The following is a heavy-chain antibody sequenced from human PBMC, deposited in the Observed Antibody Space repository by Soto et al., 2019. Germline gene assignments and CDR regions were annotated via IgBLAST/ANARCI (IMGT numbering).Heavy chain of an antibody. D-gene: IGHD6-13*01. J-gene: IGHJ4*02. Sequence: QVQLVQSGAEVKKPGSSVKVSCKASGGTFSSYAISWVRQAPGQGLEWMGGIIPIVGTANYAQKFQGRVTSTADEATRPGYTELSSLRSEDTAVYYCASPFAAAGVLDYWGQGTLVTVSS. CDR3: ASPFAAAGVLDY. V-gene: IGHV1-69*12. CDR2: IIPIVGTA. CDR1: GGTFSSYA.